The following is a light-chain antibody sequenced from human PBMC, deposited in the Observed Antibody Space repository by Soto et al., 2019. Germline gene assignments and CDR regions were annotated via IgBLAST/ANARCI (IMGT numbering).Light chain of an antibody. J-gene: IGLJ3*02. Sequence: QPVLTQSPSASASLGASVTLTCTLSSGHSRYAIAWHQQQPDKGPRFLMKVNSDGSHNKGDGLPDRFSGSSSGAERYLTISSLQSEDEADYYCQTWGSGIRVFGGGTKLTVL. V-gene: IGLV4-69*01. CDR3: QTWGSGIRV. CDR2: VNSDGSH. CDR1: SGHSRYA.